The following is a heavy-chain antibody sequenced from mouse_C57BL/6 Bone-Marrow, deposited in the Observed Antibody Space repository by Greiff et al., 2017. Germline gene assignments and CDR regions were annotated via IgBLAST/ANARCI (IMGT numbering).Heavy chain of an antibody. D-gene: IGHD2-14*01. V-gene: IGHV5-4*03. Sequence: EVKLVESGGGLVKPGGSLKLSCAASGFTFSSYAMSWVRQTPEKRLEWVATISDGGSYTYYPDNVKGRFTISRDNAKNNLYLQMSHLKSEDTAMYYCARVYRGTPRLDYWGQGTTLTVSS. J-gene: IGHJ2*01. CDR2: ISDGGSYT. CDR1: GFTFSSYA. CDR3: ARVYRGTPRLDY.